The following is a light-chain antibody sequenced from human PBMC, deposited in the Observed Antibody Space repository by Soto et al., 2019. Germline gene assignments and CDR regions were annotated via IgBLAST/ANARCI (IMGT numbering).Light chain of an antibody. CDR2: RNN. Sequence: QSVLTQPPSASGTPGQRVTISCSGSSSNIGSNYVYWYQQLPGTAPKLLIYRNNQRPSVVPDRFSCSKSGTSASLAISGLRSEDEADYYCAAWDDSLSAVVFGGGTKLTVL. V-gene: IGLV1-47*01. J-gene: IGLJ2*01. CDR1: SSNIGSNY. CDR3: AAWDDSLSAVV.